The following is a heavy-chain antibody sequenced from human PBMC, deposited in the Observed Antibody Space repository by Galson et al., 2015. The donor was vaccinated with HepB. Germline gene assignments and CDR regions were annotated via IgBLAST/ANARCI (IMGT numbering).Heavy chain of an antibody. D-gene: IGHD2-2*01. CDR2: ISGSGGST. CDR3: VPPGDCSSTSCPMDY. Sequence: SLRLSCAASGFTFSSYAMSWVRQAPGKGLEWVSAISGSGGSTYYADSVKGRFTISRDNSKNTLYLQMNSLRAEDTAVYYCVPPGDCSSTSCPMDYWGQGTLVTVSS. J-gene: IGHJ4*02. V-gene: IGHV3-23*01. CDR1: GFTFSSYA.